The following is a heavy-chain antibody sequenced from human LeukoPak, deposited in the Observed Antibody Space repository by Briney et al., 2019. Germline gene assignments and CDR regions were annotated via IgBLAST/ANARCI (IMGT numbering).Heavy chain of an antibody. Sequence: SVKVSCKASGGTFSSYAISWVRQAPGQGLEWMGGIIPIFGTANYAQKSQGRVTITADKSTSTAYMELSSLRSEDTAVYYCARVFTMYAFDIWGQGTMVTVSS. CDR2: IIPIFGTA. D-gene: IGHD3-3*01. CDR3: ARVFTMYAFDI. CDR1: GGTFSSYA. V-gene: IGHV1-69*06. J-gene: IGHJ3*02.